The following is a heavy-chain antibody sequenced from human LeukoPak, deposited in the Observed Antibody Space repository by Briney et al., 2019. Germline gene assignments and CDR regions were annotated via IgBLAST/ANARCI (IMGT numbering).Heavy chain of an antibody. CDR2: ISAYNGNT. CDR1: GYTFTSYG. CDR3: ARGGGSGWSYYYYYYGMDV. J-gene: IGHJ6*02. D-gene: IGHD6-19*01. Sequence: ASVKVSCKASGYTFTSYGISWVGQSPGQGRGWRGWISAYNGNTNYAQKLQGRVTMTTDTSTSTAYMELRSLRSDDTAVYYCARGGGSGWSYYYYYYGMDVWGQGTTVTVSS. V-gene: IGHV1-18*01.